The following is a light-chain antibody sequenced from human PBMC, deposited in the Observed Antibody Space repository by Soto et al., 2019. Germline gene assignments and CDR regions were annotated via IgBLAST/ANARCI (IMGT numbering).Light chain of an antibody. Sequence: DIQMTQSPSSLSASVGDRVTITCRASQSISRYLNWYQQKPGKAPKLLIYAASSLQSGVPSRFSGSGSGTDFTLTISSLQPEDFATYYCQQSYSTLPITFGQGPRLEIK. CDR2: AAS. CDR3: QQSYSTLPIT. V-gene: IGKV1-39*01. CDR1: QSISRY. J-gene: IGKJ5*01.